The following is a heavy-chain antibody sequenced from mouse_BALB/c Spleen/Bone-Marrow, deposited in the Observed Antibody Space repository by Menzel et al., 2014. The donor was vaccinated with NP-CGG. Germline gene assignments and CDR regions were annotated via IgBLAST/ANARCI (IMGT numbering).Heavy chain of an antibody. CDR1: GYAFTYYL. Sequence: VHLVESGAELVRPGTSVKVSCKASGYAFTYYLIEWVKQRPGQGLEWIGVINPGSGGTNFNEKFKGKATLTVDKSSSTAYMQLSSLTSDDSAVYFCARSYYGRPNYYAMDYWGQGTSVTGSS. CDR2: INPGSGGT. J-gene: IGHJ4*01. D-gene: IGHD1-2*01. CDR3: ARSYYGRPNYYAMDY. V-gene: IGHV1-54*03.